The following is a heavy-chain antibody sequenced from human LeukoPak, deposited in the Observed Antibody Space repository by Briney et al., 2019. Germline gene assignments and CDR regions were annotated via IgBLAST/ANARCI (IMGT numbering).Heavy chain of an antibody. D-gene: IGHD3-9*01. CDR1: GFTFSSYA. J-gene: IGHJ4*02. CDR3: ARGSYYDILTG. CDR2: ISGSGGST. V-gene: IGHV3-23*01. Sequence: PGGSLRLSCAASGFTFSSYAVNWVRQAPGKGLEWVSVISGSGGSTNYADSVKGRFTISRDNSKNTLYLQMNSLGADDTAVYYCARGSYYDILTGWGQGTLVTVSS.